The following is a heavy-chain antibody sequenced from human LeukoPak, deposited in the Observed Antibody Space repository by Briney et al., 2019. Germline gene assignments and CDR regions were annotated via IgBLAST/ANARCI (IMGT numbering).Heavy chain of an antibody. J-gene: IGHJ4*02. V-gene: IGHV5-51*01. CDR2: IYPGDSDT. CDR1: GYSFITHW. Sequence: GESLKISCKASGYSFITHWIAWVRQTPGKGLEWMGIIYPGDSDTKYSPSFQGQVTISADKSISTAYLQWSSLKASDTAMYYCAKGAGGSGSYYPYFWGQGTPVTVSS. D-gene: IGHD3-10*01. CDR3: AKGAGGSGSYYPYF.